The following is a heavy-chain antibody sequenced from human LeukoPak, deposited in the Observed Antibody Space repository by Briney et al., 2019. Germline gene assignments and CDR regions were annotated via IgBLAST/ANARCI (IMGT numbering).Heavy chain of an antibody. V-gene: IGHV3-21*01. D-gene: IGHD1-26*01. Sequence: PGGSLRLSCVASGFTFSSYSMKWVRQAPGKGLEWVSSISSSSSYIDYADSVKGRFTISRDNAKKSLDLQMNSLRAEDTAVYYCAKGGGSGSSHGMDVWGQGTTVTVSS. J-gene: IGHJ6*02. CDR3: AKGGGSGSSHGMDV. CDR1: GFTFSSYS. CDR2: ISSSSSYI.